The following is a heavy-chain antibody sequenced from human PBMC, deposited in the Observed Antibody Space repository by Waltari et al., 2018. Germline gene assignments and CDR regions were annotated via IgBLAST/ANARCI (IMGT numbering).Heavy chain of an antibody. CDR1: GYTFTSYD. Sequence: VQLVQSGAEVKKPGASVKVSCKASGYTFTSYDINWVRQAPGKGLEWVSSISSSSSYIYYADSVKGRFTISRDNAKNSLYLQMNSLRAEDTAVYYCARDFLVPLVYYYYGMDVWGQGTTVTVSS. CDR2: ISSSSSYI. V-gene: IGHV3-21*01. D-gene: IGHD6-6*01. CDR3: ARDFLVPLVYYYYGMDV. J-gene: IGHJ6*02.